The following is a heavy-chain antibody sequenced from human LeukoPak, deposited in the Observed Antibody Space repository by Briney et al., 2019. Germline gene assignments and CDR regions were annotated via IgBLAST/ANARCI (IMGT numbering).Heavy chain of an antibody. J-gene: IGHJ4*02. V-gene: IGHV3-23*01. D-gene: IGHD4-17*01. CDR3: AKDSYGDYGLFDY. CDR1: GFTFSSYG. CDR2: ISGSGGST. Sequence: GGSLRLSCAASGFTFSSYGMDWVRQAPGKGLEWVSAISGSGGSTYYADSVKGRFTISRDNSKNTLYLQMNSLRAEDTAVYYCAKDSYGDYGLFDYWGQGTLVTVSS.